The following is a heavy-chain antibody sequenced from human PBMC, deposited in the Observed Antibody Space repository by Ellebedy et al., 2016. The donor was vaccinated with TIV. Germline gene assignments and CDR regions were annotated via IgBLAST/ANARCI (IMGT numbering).Heavy chain of an antibody. Sequence: AASVKVSCKPSGYTFTSYGISWVRQAPGQGLEWMGWINAYNGDTNYAQKLQGRVTMTTDTSTSTAYMELRSLRSDDTAVYYCARDRGEAGESDYWGQGTLVTVSS. CDR3: ARDRGEAGESDY. D-gene: IGHD3-16*01. CDR2: INAYNGDT. J-gene: IGHJ4*02. V-gene: IGHV1-18*04. CDR1: GYTFTSYG.